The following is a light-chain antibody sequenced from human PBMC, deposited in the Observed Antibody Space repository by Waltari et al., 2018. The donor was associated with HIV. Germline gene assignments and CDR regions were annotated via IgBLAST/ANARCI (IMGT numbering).Light chain of an antibody. CDR1: TSDIGRY. CDR3: TSYIGASRL. J-gene: IGLJ2*01. CDR2: DVT. Sequence: QSALTQPASVSGSPGQSVTISCTADTSDIGRYVSWYQQHPGKVPKLIIFDVTRRPSGTSARFSVSKSANSAYLAISGLQTDDEAHYFCTSYIGASRLFGGGTKLTVL. V-gene: IGLV2-14*03.